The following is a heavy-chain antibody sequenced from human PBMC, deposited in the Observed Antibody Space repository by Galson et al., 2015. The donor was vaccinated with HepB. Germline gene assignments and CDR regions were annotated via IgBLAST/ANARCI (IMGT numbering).Heavy chain of an antibody. Sequence: SVKVSCKASGYTFTGYYMHWVRQAPGQGLEWMGWINPNSGGTNYAQKFQGRVTMTRDTSISTAYMELSRLRSDDTAVYYCARGGQLRNRGQVVGYWGQGTLVTVSS. J-gene: IGHJ4*02. D-gene: IGHD1-14*01. CDR2: INPNSGGT. V-gene: IGHV1-2*02. CDR3: ARGGQLRNRGQVVGY. CDR1: GYTFTGYY.